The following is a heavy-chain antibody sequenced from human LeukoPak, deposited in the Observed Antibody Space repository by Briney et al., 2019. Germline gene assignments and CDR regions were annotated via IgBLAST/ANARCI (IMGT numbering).Heavy chain of an antibody. D-gene: IGHD6-25*01. CDR1: GFIFSSMW. J-gene: IGHJ4*02. Sequence: PGGSLRLSCAASGFIFSSMWMTWVRQAPGKGLEWAANINGDGSDTYYVDSVKGRFTISRDNAKNSVDLQMSSLRVEDAAVYYCANNLVSAAGDHWGQGTLVSVSS. V-gene: IGHV3-7*01. CDR2: INGDGSDT. CDR3: ANNLVSAAGDH.